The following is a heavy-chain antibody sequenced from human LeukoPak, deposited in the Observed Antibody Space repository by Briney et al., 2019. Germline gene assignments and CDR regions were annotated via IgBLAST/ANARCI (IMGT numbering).Heavy chain of an antibody. CDR3: AKDHGYSYGYPDY. V-gene: IGHV3-30*02. CDR1: GFTFTSYG. Sequence: PGGSLRLSCAASGFTFTSYGMHWVRQAAGKGLEWVAFIRYDGSNEYYADSVKGRFTISRDNSKNTLFLQMNSLRAEDTAVYYCAKDHGYSYGYPDYWGQGTLVTVSS. CDR2: IRYDGSNE. D-gene: IGHD5-18*01. J-gene: IGHJ4*02.